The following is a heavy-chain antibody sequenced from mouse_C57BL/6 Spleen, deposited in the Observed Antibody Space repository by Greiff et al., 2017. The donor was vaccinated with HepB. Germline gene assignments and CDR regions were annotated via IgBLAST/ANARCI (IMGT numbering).Heavy chain of an antibody. CDR1: GYTFTSYW. D-gene: IGHD1-1*01. CDR3: ARYGNGSSYFDY. V-gene: IGHV1-61*01. CDR2: IYPSDSET. Sequence: VQLQQSGAELVRPGSSVKLSCKASGYTFTSYWMDWVKQRPGQGLEWIGNIYPSDSETHYNQKFKDKATLTVDKSSSTAYMQLSSLTSEGSAVYYGARYGNGSSYFDYWGQGTTLTVSS. J-gene: IGHJ2*01.